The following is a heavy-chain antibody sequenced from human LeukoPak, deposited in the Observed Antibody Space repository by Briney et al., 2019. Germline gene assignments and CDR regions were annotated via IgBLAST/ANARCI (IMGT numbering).Heavy chain of an antibody. J-gene: IGHJ3*01. CDR2: VYTSGSP. Sequence: SETLSLTCNVSGASINIYYWRWLRQSAGGGREFIGRVYTSGSPDYNPSLKSRVAIPADTSKNQFSLKLRSVTAADTALYFCARVGGPVPAALEDAFDLWGQGILVTVSS. V-gene: IGHV4-4*07. CDR1: GASINIYY. CDR3: ARVGGPVPAALEDAFDL. D-gene: IGHD6-6*01.